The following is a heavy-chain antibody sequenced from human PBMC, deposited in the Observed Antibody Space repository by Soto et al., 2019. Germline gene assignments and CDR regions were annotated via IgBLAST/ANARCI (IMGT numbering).Heavy chain of an antibody. J-gene: IGHJ4*02. CDR1: GCSFTYYW. D-gene: IGHD6-19*01. CDR3: ARQDGSGWYYFDY. CDR2: IYPGDPDT. V-gene: IGHV5-51*01. Sequence: PGESLKISCKGSGCSFTYYWIAWVRQMPGKGLEWMGIIYPGDPDTRYSPSFQGQVTISADKSISTAYLQWSSLKASDTAMYYCARQDGSGWYYFDYWGQGTLVTISS.